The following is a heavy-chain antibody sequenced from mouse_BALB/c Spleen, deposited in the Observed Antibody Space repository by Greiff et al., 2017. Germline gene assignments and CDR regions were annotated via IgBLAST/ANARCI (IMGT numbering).Heavy chain of an antibody. Sequence: VQLQQSGGGLVKPGGSLKLSCAASGFTFSSYAMSWVRQTPEKRLEWVATISSGGSYTYYPDSVKGRFTISRDNAKNTLYLQMSSLRSEDTAMYYCARSYGNYFDYWGQGTTLTVSS. D-gene: IGHD2-1*01. CDR2: ISSGGSYT. CDR1: GFTFSSYA. V-gene: IGHV5-9-3*01. J-gene: IGHJ2*01. CDR3: ARSYGNYFDY.